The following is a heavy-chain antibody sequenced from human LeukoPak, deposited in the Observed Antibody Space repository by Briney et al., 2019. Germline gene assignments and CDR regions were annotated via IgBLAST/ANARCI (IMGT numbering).Heavy chain of an antibody. CDR1: GFTFSSYA. J-gene: IGHJ4*02. D-gene: IGHD5-24*01. CDR3: AKVGAATKYYFDY. Sequence: PVRSLRLSCAASGFTFSSYAMSWVRQAPGKGLEWVSAISGSGGSTYYADSVKGRFTISRDNSKNTLYLQMNSLRAEDTAVYYCAKVGAATKYYFDYWGQGTLVTVSS. CDR2: ISGSGGST. V-gene: IGHV3-23*01.